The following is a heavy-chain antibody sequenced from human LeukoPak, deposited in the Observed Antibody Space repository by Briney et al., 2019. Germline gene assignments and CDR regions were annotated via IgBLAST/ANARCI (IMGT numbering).Heavy chain of an antibody. Sequence: GGSLRLSCAASGFTFDDYAMHLVRQAPGKGLEWVSGISWNSGSIGYADSVKGRFTISRDNAKNSLYLQMNSLRAEDMALYYCAREDHSNYNYWGQGTLVTVSS. CDR3: AREDHSNYNY. CDR1: GFTFDDYA. V-gene: IGHV3-9*03. CDR2: ISWNSGSI. J-gene: IGHJ4*02. D-gene: IGHD4-11*01.